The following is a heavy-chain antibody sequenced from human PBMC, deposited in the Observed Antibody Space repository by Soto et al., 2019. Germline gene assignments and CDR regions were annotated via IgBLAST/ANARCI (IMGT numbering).Heavy chain of an antibody. J-gene: IGHJ3*02. Sequence: ASVKVSCKASGGTFSSYAISWVRQAPGQGLEWMGGIIPIFGTANYAQKFQGRVTITADESTSTAYMELSSLRSEDTAVYYCARSDTAMVTRRGSSGWWPPFSGAFDIWGQGTMVTVSS. CDR1: GGTFSSYA. V-gene: IGHV1-69*13. D-gene: IGHD5-18*01. CDR3: ARSDTAMVTRRGSSGWWPPFSGAFDI. CDR2: IIPIFGTA.